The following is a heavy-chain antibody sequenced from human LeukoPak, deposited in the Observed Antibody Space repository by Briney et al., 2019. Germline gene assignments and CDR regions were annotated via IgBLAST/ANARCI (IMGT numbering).Heavy chain of an antibody. CDR2: IYYSGST. CDR3: ARAPYSSSPYFDY. J-gene: IGHJ4*02. D-gene: IGHD6-13*01. CDR1: GGSISSYY. V-gene: IGHV4-59*01. Sequence: SETLSLTCTVSGGSISSYYWSWIRQPPGKGLEWIGYIYYSGSTNYNPSLKSRVTISVDTSKNQFSLKLSSVTAADTAVYYCARAPYSSSPYFDYWGQGTLVTVSS.